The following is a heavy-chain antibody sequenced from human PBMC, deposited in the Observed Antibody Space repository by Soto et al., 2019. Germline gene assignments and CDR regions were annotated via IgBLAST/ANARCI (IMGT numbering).Heavy chain of an antibody. Sequence: XSVKVSYNASGYTFTSYDINLVRHSTGQGLEWMGWMNPNSGNTGYAQKFQGRVTMTRNTSISTAYMELSGLRSEDTAVYYCARVGRRYSYGTALGYWGQGTLVTVSS. V-gene: IGHV1-8*01. CDR1: GYTFTSYD. J-gene: IGHJ4*02. CDR3: ARVGRRYSYGTALGY. D-gene: IGHD5-18*01. CDR2: MNPNSGNT.